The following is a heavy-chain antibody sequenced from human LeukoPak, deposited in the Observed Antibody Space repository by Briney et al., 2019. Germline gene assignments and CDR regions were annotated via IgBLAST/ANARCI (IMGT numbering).Heavy chain of an antibody. V-gene: IGHV3-20*04. J-gene: IGHJ4*02. CDR3: ARGVRRRGYSGYGGLDY. Sequence: GGSLRLSCAASGFTFDDYGMSWVRQAPGKGLEWVSGINWNGGSTGYADSVKGRFTISRDNGKNSLYLQMNSLRAEDTALYYCARGVRRRGYSGYGGLDYWGQGTLVTVSS. CDR1: GFTFDDYG. CDR2: INWNGGST. D-gene: IGHD5-12*01.